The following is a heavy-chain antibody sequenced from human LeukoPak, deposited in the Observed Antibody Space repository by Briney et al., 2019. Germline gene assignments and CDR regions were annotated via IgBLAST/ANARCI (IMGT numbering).Heavy chain of an antibody. CDR1: GGSISSGGYS. Sequence: SETLSLTCTVSGGSISSGGYSWSWIRQPPGKSLEWIGYIYHSGSTYYNPSLKSRVTISVDRSKNQFSLKLSSVTAADTAVYYCARGGPDILTGYYFDYWGQGTLVTVSS. CDR3: ARGGPDILTGYYFDY. CDR2: IYHSGST. J-gene: IGHJ4*02. V-gene: IGHV4-30-2*01. D-gene: IGHD3-9*01.